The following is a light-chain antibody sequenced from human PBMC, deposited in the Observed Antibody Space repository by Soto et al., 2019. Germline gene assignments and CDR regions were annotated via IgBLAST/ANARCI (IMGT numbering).Light chain of an antibody. CDR2: GAS. CDR3: QQYGSSPSIT. Sequence: EIVLTQSPGTLSLSPGERATLSCRASQSVSTNYLAWYQQKPGRAPRLLIYGASSRVTGIPGRLSGSGSGTDFTLTISRLEPEDFAVYYCQQYGSSPSITFGQGTRLEIK. CDR1: QSVSTNY. V-gene: IGKV3-20*01. J-gene: IGKJ5*01.